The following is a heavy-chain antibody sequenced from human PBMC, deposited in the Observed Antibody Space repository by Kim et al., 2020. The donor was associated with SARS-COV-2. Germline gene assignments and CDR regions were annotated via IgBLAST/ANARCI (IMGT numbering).Heavy chain of an antibody. CDR2: INHSGNT. CDR1: GGPFSGYY. CDR3: ARVSSMVRGVNYYYYYGMDV. J-gene: IGHJ6*02. V-gene: IGHV4-34*01. Sequence: SETLSLTCGVYGGPFSGYYWGWIRQPPGKVLECIGEINHSGNTNYNPSLKSRVTISVDTSKRQFSLNLSSVTAADTALYYCARVSSMVRGVNYYYYYGMDVWGQGTTVTVSS. D-gene: IGHD3-10*01.